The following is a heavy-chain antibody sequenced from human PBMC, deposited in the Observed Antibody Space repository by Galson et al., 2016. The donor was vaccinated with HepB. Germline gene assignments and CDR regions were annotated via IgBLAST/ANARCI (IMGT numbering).Heavy chain of an antibody. V-gene: IGHV3-21*01. CDR3: ARGGYDFWSGYAPSTNWFDP. CDR1: GFTFSTYS. D-gene: IGHD3-3*01. CDR2: ISSSSTYI. J-gene: IGHJ5*02. Sequence: SLRLSCAASGFTFSTYSMNWVRQAPGKGLEWVSSISSSSTYIYYADSVKGRVTISRDNAKNSLYLQMNSLRAEDTAVYYCARGGYDFWSGYAPSTNWFDPWGQGTLVTVSS.